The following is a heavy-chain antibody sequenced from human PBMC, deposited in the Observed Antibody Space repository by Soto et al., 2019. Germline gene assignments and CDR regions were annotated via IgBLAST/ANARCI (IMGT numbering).Heavy chain of an antibody. CDR3: AKDKALACWRRPNYSDY. V-gene: IGHV3-23*01. J-gene: IGHJ4*02. CDR2: ISASGGRT. D-gene: IGHD3-3*01. Sequence: GGCLRLSCALSGLTFSSYAMSWVRQAPGKVLEWVSAISASGGRTYYADSVKGRFTISRDNSKNTLCLQMNSLRAEDTVVYYCAKDKALACWRRPNYSDYWGQGTLVTVSS. CDR1: GLTFSSYA.